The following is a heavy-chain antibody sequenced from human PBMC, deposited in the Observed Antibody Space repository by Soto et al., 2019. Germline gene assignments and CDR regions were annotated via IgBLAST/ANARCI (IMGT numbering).Heavy chain of an antibody. V-gene: IGHV3-23*01. CDR1: GFTFSSYA. Sequence: GGSLRLSCTASGFTFSSYAMNWVRQAPGKGLEWVSLISGSSASTYYADSVKGRFIISRDNSKNTLYLQMNSLRAEDTAVYYCAKEMAAGTLYYYYGMDVWGQGTTVTVSS. CDR3: AKEMAAGTLYYYYGMDV. CDR2: ISGSSAST. J-gene: IGHJ6*02. D-gene: IGHD6-13*01.